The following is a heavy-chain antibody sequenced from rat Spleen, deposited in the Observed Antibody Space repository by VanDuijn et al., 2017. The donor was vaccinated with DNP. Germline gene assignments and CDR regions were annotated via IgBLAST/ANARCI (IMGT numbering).Heavy chain of an antibody. J-gene: IGHJ2*01. CDR1: GFTFNNYW. Sequence: EVQLVESGGDLVQPGRSLKLSCVASGFTFNNYWMTWIRPVPGKGLEWVASITSSGGNTYYPDPVKGRFTISRDNAKNTLSLQMNSLRSEDAATYYCARGVYGSYDYWGQGVMVTVSS. D-gene: IGHD1-3*01. CDR2: ITSSGGNT. CDR3: ARGVYGSYDY. V-gene: IGHV5-31*01.